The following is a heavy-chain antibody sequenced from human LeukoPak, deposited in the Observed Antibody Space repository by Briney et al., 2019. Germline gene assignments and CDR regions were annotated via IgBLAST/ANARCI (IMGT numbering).Heavy chain of an antibody. V-gene: IGHV4-4*02. D-gene: IGHD1-26*01. Sequence: PSGTLSLTCGVSGGSITSTNFWSGVRPPPGQGLEWIGEISLSGYTGFNPSLRSRVTMSLDESKNHLSLNLASGTAADTAVYCSRESGPFSPFGHWGQGILVTVTS. CDR3: RESGPFSPFGH. CDR2: ISLSGYT. J-gene: IGHJ4*02. CDR1: GGSITSTNF.